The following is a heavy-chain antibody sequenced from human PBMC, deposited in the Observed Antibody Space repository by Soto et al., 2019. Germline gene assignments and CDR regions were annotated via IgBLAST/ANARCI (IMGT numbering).Heavy chain of an antibody. V-gene: IGHV1-18*01. CDR3: ARGRKLVGYFYYYMDV. Sequence: WVRQAPGQGLEWMGWSSAYNGNTHYTQRLQGRVTMTTDTSTSTAYMELRGLRSDDTAVYYCARGRKLVGYFYYYMDVWGKATTVTVSS. D-gene: IGHD6-6*01. CDR2: SSAYNGNT. J-gene: IGHJ6*03.